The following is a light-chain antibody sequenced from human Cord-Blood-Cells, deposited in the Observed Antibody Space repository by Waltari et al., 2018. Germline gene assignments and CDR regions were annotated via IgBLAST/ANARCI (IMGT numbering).Light chain of an antibody. CDR2: QDS. V-gene: IGLV3-1*01. CDR1: ELGDKC. Sequence: HELTQQPSVSVSPRQTASIPCSGDELGDKCACWSQQKPGQSPVLVIYQDSKRPSGIPERFSGSNSGYTATLTISGTQAMDEADYYCQAWDSSTDPPGDVVFGGGTKLTVL. CDR3: QAWDSSTDPPGDVV. J-gene: IGLJ2*01.